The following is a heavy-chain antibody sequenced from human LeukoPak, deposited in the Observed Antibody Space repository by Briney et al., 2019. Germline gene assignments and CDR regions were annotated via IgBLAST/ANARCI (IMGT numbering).Heavy chain of an antibody. J-gene: IGHJ4*02. CDR1: GYTLTELS. Sequence: ASVKVSCKVSGYTLTELSMHWVRQAPGKGLEWMGGFDPEDGETIYAQKFQGRVTMTEDTSTDTAYMELSSLRSEDTAVYYCATAQRTIFGAVIITYFDYWGQGTLVTVSS. CDR3: ATAQRTIFGAVIITYFDY. CDR2: FDPEDGET. D-gene: IGHD3-3*01. V-gene: IGHV1-24*01.